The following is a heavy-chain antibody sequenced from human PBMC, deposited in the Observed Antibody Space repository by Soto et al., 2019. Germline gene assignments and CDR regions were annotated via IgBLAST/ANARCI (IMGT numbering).Heavy chain of an antibody. D-gene: IGHD5-12*01. J-gene: IGHJ4*02. V-gene: IGHV4-31*03. CDR2: IYYSGST. CDR3: ARDGSGYASFDY. CDR1: GGSISSGGYY. Sequence: QVQLQESGPGLVKPSQTLSLTCTVSGGSISSGGYYWSWIRQHRGKGLEWMGYIYYSGSTYYNPSLKSRLTISVDTSKNQFSLKLSSVTAADTAVYYCARDGSGYASFDYWGQGTLVTVSS.